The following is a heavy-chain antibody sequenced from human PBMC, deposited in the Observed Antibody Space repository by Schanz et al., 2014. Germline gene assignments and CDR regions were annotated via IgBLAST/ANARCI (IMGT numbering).Heavy chain of an antibody. Sequence: VQLLESGGGLVQPGGSLRLSCAASGFMFSSYGMHWVRQAPGKGLEWVGVIKCDGSKKSYADSVKGRFTISRDNSKNKLYLKMNSQRHEETAEYNCAREGSGEVSHFDYWGQGTLVTVSS. CDR2: IKCDGSKK. CDR1: GFMFSSYG. V-gene: IGHV3-30*03. D-gene: IGHD3-10*01. CDR3: AREGSGEVSHFDY. J-gene: IGHJ4*02.